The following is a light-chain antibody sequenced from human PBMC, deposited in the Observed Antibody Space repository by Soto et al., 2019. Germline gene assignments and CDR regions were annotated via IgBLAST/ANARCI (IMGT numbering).Light chain of an antibody. CDR2: DAS. CDR3: QQYNSYSPIT. V-gene: IGKV1-5*01. CDR1: QSISDR. Sequence: DIQMTQSPSTLSASAGDRATITSPARQSISDRLSWFQLKTGKDPKLLLNDASSLESGVPPTCSGSSCGTAYTLPTSSMQPDDFATYYCQQYNSYSPITFGQGTRLEIK. J-gene: IGKJ5*01.